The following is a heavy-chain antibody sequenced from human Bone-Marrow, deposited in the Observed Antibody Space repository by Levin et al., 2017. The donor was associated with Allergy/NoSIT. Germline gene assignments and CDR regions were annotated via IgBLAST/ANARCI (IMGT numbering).Heavy chain of an antibody. CDR3: ARDRSGSYFDY. CDR2: RYYSGST. J-gene: IGHJ4*02. CDR1: GGSVSSGSYY. D-gene: IGHD5-12*01. V-gene: IGHV4-61*01. Sequence: ESLRLSCTVSGGSVSSGSYYWSWIRQPPGKGLEWIGYRYYSGSTSYNPSLKSRVTISADTSKNQFSLKLTSVTAADTAVYYCARDRSGSYFDYWGQGTLVTVSS.